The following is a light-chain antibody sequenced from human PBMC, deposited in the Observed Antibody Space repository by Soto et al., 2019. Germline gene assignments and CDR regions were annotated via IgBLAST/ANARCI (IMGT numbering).Light chain of an antibody. J-gene: IGKJ1*01. CDR2: GAS. CDR1: QSVTYN. CDR3: QQYNDWLWT. V-gene: IGKV3-15*01. Sequence: ETMMTQSPATLYASPGEKVTLSCRATQSVTYNLTWYQQKPGQAPRLLIYGASTRATGIPARFSGRGSGTEFSLTITSLRSEDFAVFYCQQYNDWLWTFGQGTKVEIK.